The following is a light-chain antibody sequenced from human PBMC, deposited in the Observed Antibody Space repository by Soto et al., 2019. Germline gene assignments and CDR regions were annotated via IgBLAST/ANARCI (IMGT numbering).Light chain of an antibody. J-gene: IGKJ1*01. CDR3: LQDYNYPRT. CDR1: QGIRNY. CDR2: AAS. V-gene: IGKV1-6*01. Sequence: AIQMTQSPSSLSASVGDRVTITCRASQGIRNYLGWYQQKPGKAPKLLIYAASTLQRGVPSRFSGSGSDTDFTLSINNLQPEDFATYYCLQDYNYPRTFGQGTKVDIK.